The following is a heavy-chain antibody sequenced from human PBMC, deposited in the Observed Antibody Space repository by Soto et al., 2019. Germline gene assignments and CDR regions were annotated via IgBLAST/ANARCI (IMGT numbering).Heavy chain of an antibody. V-gene: IGHV6-1*01. J-gene: IGHJ4*02. Sequence: LSLTCGISGDSVSSDGTAWIWIRQSPSRGLEWLGRTYYRSKWYNEYAVSVKSRISINPDTSRNQFSLQLTSVTPEDTAVYYCARGNYAFDHWGQGALVTVSS. CDR2: TYYRSKWYN. CDR3: ARGNYAFDH. D-gene: IGHD3-16*01. CDR1: GDSVSSDGTA.